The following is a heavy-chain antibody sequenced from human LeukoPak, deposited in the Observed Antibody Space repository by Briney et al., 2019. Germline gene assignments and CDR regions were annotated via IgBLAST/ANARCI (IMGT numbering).Heavy chain of an antibody. Sequence: SVKVSCKASGYTFTTYGISWVRQAPGQGLEWMGIINPSGGSTSYAQKFQGRITMTRDTSTSTVYMELSSLRSEDTAVYYCGISTDIVATSGFDYWGQGTTVTVSS. CDR3: GISTDIVATSGFDY. CDR2: INPSGGST. J-gene: IGHJ4*02. D-gene: IGHD5-12*01. CDR1: GYTFTTYG. V-gene: IGHV1-46*03.